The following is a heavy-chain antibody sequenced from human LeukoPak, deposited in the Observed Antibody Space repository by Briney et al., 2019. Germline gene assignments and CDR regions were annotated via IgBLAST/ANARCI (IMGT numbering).Heavy chain of an antibody. Sequence: GGSLRLSCAASGFTFSSYAMSWVRQAPGKGLEWVSAISGSGGSTYYADSVKGRFTISRDNSKNTPYLQMNSLRAEDTAVYYCAKEAAYSSSWFDAFDIWGQGTMVTVSS. CDR2: ISGSGGST. CDR1: GFTFSSYA. J-gene: IGHJ3*02. CDR3: AKEAAYSSSWFDAFDI. D-gene: IGHD6-13*01. V-gene: IGHV3-23*01.